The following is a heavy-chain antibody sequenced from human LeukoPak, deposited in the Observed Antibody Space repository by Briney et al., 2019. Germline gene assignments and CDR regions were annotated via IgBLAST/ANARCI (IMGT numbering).Heavy chain of an antibody. Sequence: WACLRQPPGKDPEWIATIYYTGSTYYNPSLKSRVTISIDTAKNQFALRLTSVNATDTAVYHCARHSGSGRLSRPFDPWGQGTLVTVSS. D-gene: IGHD3-10*01. V-gene: IGHV4-39*01. CDR2: IYYTGST. CDR3: ARHSGSGRLSRPFDP. J-gene: IGHJ5*02.